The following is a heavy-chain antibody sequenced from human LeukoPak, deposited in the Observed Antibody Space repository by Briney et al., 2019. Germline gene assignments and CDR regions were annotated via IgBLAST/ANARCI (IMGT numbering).Heavy chain of an antibody. D-gene: IGHD1-1*01. V-gene: IGHV1-2*02. CDR1: GYTFTAQY. CDR3: ARDLDNVAGDI. J-gene: IGHJ3*02. Sequence: GASVKVSCKASGYTFTAQYIHWVRQAPGQGPEWMGWIYPKTGGTNLAQKFQGRVTMTRDTSISTGYMELSRLRSDDTAVYFCARDLDNVAGDIWGQGTLVIVSS. CDR2: IYPKTGGT.